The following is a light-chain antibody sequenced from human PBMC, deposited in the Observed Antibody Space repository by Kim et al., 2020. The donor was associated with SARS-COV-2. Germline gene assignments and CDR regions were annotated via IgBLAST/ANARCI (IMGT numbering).Light chain of an antibody. CDR1: SSNSGAWSV. CDR3: QSYDNSLSVWV. Sequence: IPCTGGSSNSGAWSVVHWSQQLPGTAPRLLIFGNNNRPSGVPDRFSVSKSGTSASLAITVLQAEDESAYYCQSYDNSLSVWVFGGGTQLTVL. CDR2: GNN. V-gene: IGLV1-40*01. J-gene: IGLJ3*02.